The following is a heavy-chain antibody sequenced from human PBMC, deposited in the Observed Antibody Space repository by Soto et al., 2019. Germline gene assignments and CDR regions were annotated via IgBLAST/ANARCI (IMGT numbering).Heavy chain of an antibody. CDR3: ARGHGFGELLNFDY. J-gene: IGHJ4*02. CDR1: GFTFSSYA. V-gene: IGHV3-53*04. Sequence: PGGSLRLSCAASGFTFSSYAMSWVRQAPGKGLEWVSVIYSGGSTYYADSVKGRFTISRHNSTNTLYLQMNSLRVEDTAVYYCARGHGFGELLNFDYLGQGTLVTVSS. D-gene: IGHD3-10*01. CDR2: IYSGGST.